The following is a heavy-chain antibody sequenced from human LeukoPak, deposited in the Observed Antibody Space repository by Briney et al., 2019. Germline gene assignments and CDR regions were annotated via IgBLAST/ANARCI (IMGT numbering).Heavy chain of an antibody. CDR1: GFTFRNYG. D-gene: IGHD2-8*01. V-gene: IGHV3-23*01. CDR2: VTGNGDTT. J-gene: IGHJ4*02. Sequence: GGSLRLSCAASGFTFRNYGMTWVRQAPGKGLEWVSVVTGNGDTTYYADSLKGRFTISRDNSRNTLYLQMNSLRAEDTAVYHCARNAADCTTSACYDSWGQGTLVTVSS. CDR3: ARNAADCTTSACYDS.